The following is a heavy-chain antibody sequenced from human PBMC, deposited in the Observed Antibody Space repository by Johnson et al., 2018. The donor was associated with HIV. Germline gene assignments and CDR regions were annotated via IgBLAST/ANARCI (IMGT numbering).Heavy chain of an antibody. CDR1: GFTFDDYA. V-gene: IGHV3-9*01. CDR2: ISWKRGSI. D-gene: IGHD4-17*01. CDR3: GKDALYGDYEEDFAFDI. Sequence: VQVVESGGVVVQPGGSLRLSCAASGFTFDDYAMHWVRQAPGKGLEWVSGISWKRGSIGYADSVKGRFTISRDNTKNSLYLQMNSLRTEDTALYYCGKDALYGDYEEDFAFDIWGQGTMVTVSS. J-gene: IGHJ3*02.